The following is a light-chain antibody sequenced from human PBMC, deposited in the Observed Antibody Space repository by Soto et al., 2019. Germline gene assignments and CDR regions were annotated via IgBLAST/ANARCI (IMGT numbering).Light chain of an antibody. V-gene: IGKV3-20*01. CDR2: GAS. J-gene: IGKJ2*01. CDR3: HEYGSSPRT. CDR1: QSVSSSY. Sequence: EIVLTQSPGTLSLSPGERATLSCRASQSVSSSYLAWYQQKPGQAPRLLIYGASSRATGIPDRFSGSRSGTDFSVTISRLEPEDFAVYYCHEYGSSPRTFGKGTKLEIK.